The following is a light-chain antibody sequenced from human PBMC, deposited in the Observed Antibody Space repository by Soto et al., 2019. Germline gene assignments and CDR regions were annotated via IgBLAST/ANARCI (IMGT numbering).Light chain of an antibody. CDR3: QQYNNWPPWT. CDR2: DTS. V-gene: IGKV3-15*01. J-gene: IGKJ1*01. CDR1: HSVSSN. Sequence: EIVMTQSPATLSVSPGEGATLSCRASHSVSSNLAWYQQIPGQAPRLLIYDTSTRATGTPARFSGSGSGTEFTLTISSLQSEDFAGYYCQQYNNWPPWTFGQGTKVEIK.